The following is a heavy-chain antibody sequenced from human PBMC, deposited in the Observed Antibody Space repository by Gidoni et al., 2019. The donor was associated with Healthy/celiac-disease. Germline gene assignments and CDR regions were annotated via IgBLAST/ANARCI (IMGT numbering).Heavy chain of an antibody. CDR1: GFPFSDYY. Sequence: QVQLVESGGGLVKPGGSLRLSCAASGFPFSDYYMSWIRQAPGKGLEGVSYISSSGSTIYYADSVKGRFTIARDNAKNSLYLKMNSLRAEDTAVYYCARYSLYSSSLIDYWGQGTLVTVSS. V-gene: IGHV3-11*01. D-gene: IGHD6-6*01. CDR2: ISSSGSTI. J-gene: IGHJ4*02. CDR3: ARYSLYSSSLIDY.